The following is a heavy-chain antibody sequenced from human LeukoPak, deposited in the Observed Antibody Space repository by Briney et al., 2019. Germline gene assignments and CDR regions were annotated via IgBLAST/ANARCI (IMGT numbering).Heavy chain of an antibody. CDR3: ARPGLRYSSSRYDY. V-gene: IGHV4-34*01. Sequence: KPSETLSLTCTASGGSISNYFWSWIRQPAGKGLEWIGEINHSGSTNYNPSLKSRVTISVDTSKNQFSLKLSSVTAADTAVYYCARPGLRYSSSRYDYWGQGTLVTVSS. CDR1: GGSISNYF. CDR2: INHSGST. J-gene: IGHJ4*02. D-gene: IGHD6-13*01.